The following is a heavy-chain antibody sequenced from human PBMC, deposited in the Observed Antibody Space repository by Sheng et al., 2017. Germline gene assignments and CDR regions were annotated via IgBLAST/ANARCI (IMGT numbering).Heavy chain of an antibody. CDR3: ARVLSVYGGHWGLDY. CDR2: IYISGSS. CDR1: GGSISGYY. Sequence: QVQLQESGPGLVKPSETLSLTCTVSGGSISGYYWSWIRQPAGEGLEWIGRIYISGSSYYNPSVRSRVTMSVDPAKNQFSLRLSSVTAADSAVYYCARVLSVYGGHWGLDYWGQGTLVTVSS. J-gene: IGHJ4*02. D-gene: IGHD2-21*01. V-gene: IGHV4-4*07.